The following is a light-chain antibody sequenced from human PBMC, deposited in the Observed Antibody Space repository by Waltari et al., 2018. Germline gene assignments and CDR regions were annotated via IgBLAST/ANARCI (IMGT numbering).Light chain of an antibody. CDR2: AAS. Sequence: IQLTQSPSSLSASVGARVTITCRASQGISSSLAWYHQKPGKAPKLLIYAASALQSGVPSRFSGSGSGTDFTLTISSLQPEDFATYYCQQLNSYPLTFGGGTKVEIK. V-gene: IGKV1-9*01. CDR3: QQLNSYPLT. CDR1: QGISSS. J-gene: IGKJ4*01.